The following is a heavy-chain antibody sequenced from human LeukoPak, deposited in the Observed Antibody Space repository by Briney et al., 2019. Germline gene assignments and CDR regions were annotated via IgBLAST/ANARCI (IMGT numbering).Heavy chain of an antibody. J-gene: IGHJ4*02. CDR2: IYYSGST. Sequence: SRTLSLTCNVSGGSISSGDYYWSWIRQPPGKGLEWIGYIYYSGSTYYNPSLKSRVTISVDTSKNQFSLKLSSVTAADTAVYYCARGRGDGSGIEYYFDYWGQGTLVTVSS. D-gene: IGHD3-10*01. CDR1: GGSISSGDYY. V-gene: IGHV4-30-4*01. CDR3: ARGRGDGSGIEYYFDY.